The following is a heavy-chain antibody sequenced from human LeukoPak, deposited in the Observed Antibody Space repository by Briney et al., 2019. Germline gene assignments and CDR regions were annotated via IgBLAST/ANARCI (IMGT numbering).Heavy chain of an antibody. Sequence: GGSLRLSCAASGFTFSNFALHWVRQAPGKGLEWVAVISYDGSNKYFADSVKGRFSISRDNSKNTMDLQVNSLRPADTAVYYCARDDCSSISCYHNWFDPWGQGTLVTVSS. CDR2: ISYDGSNK. V-gene: IGHV3-30-3*01. D-gene: IGHD2-2*01. CDR3: ARDDCSSISCYHNWFDP. J-gene: IGHJ5*02. CDR1: GFTFSNFA.